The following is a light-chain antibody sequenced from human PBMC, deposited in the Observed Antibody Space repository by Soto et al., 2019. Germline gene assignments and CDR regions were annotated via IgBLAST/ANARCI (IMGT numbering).Light chain of an antibody. CDR3: QQRNVWPPIT. CDR2: DST. V-gene: IGKV3-11*01. Sequence: VLTQCTATLSLSPGERATLSCRASQSIHTSLAWYQQKSGKPPRLVIYDSTLRANGVPDRFGGSRSGTEFTLTINSLEPEDFAVYYCQQRNVWPPITFGQGTRLEN. J-gene: IGKJ5*01. CDR1: QSIHTS.